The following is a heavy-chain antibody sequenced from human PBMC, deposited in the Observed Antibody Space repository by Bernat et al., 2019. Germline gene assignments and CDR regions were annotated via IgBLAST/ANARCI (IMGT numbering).Heavy chain of an antibody. Sequence: QVQLQESGPGLVKPSETLSLTCSVSGGSLSTYYWSWVRQPPGKGLEWIGYMYYSGSANYNPSLKSRVTISVDTSKNQFSLKLSSVTAADTAVYYCVTTNYGSLNNWGQGTLVTVSS. V-gene: IGHV4-59*01. CDR2: MYYSGSA. CDR3: VTTNYGSLNN. D-gene: IGHD3-10*01. J-gene: IGHJ4*02. CDR1: GGSLSTYY.